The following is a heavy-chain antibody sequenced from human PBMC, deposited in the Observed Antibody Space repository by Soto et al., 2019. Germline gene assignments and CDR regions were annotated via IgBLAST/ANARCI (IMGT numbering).Heavy chain of an antibody. CDR1: GGNFSGYY. V-gene: IGHV4-34*01. J-gene: IGHJ6*03. CDR2: INHSGST. D-gene: IGHD3-10*01. Sequence: SEPLSLSYAVYGGNFSGYYWSWIRQPPGKGLEWIGEINHSGSTNYNPSLKSRVTISVDTSKNQFSLKLSSVTAADTAVYYCARGVRYYYGSGSYYNVYYYYMDVWGKGTTVTVSS. CDR3: ARGVRYYYGSGSYYNVYYYYMDV.